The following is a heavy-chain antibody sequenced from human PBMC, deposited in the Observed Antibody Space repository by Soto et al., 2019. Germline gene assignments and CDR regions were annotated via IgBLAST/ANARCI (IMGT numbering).Heavy chain of an antibody. CDR1: GGTFRSYA. Sequence: QVQLVQSGAEVKKPGSSVKVSCKASGGTFRSYAVSWVRQAPGQGLEWMGGIIPIFGTANYAQKFQGRVTITADESTSTGYMELSSLRSEDTAVYYCARSRGGYYYGMDVWGQGTTVSVSS. V-gene: IGHV1-69*12. CDR3: ARSRGGYYYGMDV. D-gene: IGHD3-10*01. CDR2: IIPIFGTA. J-gene: IGHJ6*02.